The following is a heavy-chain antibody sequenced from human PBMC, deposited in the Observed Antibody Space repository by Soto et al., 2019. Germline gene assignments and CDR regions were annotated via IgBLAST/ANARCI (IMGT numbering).Heavy chain of an antibody. CDR2: INPSGGST. CDR3: ARATMTAARPYFDY. D-gene: IGHD6-6*01. Sequence: ASVKVSCKASEYTFTNYYMHWVRQAPGQGLEWMGIINPSGGSTSFAPKFQGRVTMTRDTSTSTVYMELSSLRSEDTAVYYCARATMTAARPYFDYWGQGTLVTVS. J-gene: IGHJ4*02. V-gene: IGHV1-46*01. CDR1: EYTFTNYY.